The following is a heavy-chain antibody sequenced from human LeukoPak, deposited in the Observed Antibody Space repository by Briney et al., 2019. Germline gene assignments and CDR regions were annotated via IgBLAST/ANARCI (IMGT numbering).Heavy chain of an antibody. CDR3: ARDNSVEDTAWWFDP. V-gene: IGHV1-46*01. CDR2: INPSGGST. Sequence: GASVKVSCKASGYTFTSYYMHGVRQAPRQGLEWMGIINPSGGSTSYAQKFQGRVTMTRDMSTSTDYMELSSLRSEDTAVYYCARDNSVEDTAWWFDPWGQGTLVTVSS. D-gene: IGHD4-23*01. CDR1: GYTFTSYY. J-gene: IGHJ5*02.